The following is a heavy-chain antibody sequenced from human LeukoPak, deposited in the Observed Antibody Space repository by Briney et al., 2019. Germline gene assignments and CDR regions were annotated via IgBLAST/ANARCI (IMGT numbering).Heavy chain of an antibody. CDR1: GFTFSNFA. CDR3: AKVLVSGYYYDY. Sequence: GRSLRLSCAASGFTFSNFAMLWVRQAPGKGLEWVSSISGSGDSTHYTDSVKGRFTISRDNSRNTVYLQMNSLRAEDTALYYCAKVLVSGYYYDYWGQGTLVTASS. V-gene: IGHV3-23*01. CDR2: ISGSGDST. J-gene: IGHJ4*02. D-gene: IGHD3-22*01.